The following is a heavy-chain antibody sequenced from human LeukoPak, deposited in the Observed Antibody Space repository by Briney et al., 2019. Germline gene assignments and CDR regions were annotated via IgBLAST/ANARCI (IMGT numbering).Heavy chain of an antibody. CDR1: GDSINSSPYY. CDR3: ARLGFTMILVATT. J-gene: IGHJ4*02. CDR2: FHHSGHT. V-gene: IGHV4-39*01. D-gene: IGHD3-22*01. Sequence: SETLSLTCTVSGDSINSSPYYWGWIRQPPGKGLEWLGSFHHSGHTYYNPSLNSRLTTSVDTSKNHLSLKLNSVTATDTAVYYCARLGFTMILVATTWGQGTLVTVSS.